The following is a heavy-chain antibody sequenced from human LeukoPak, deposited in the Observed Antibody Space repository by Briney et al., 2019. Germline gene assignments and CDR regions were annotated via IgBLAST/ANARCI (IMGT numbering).Heavy chain of an antibody. V-gene: IGHV3-11*06. CDR1: GFTFSDYY. CDR3: ARASSTNYDYVWGSYPFDP. CDR2: ISSSSSYT. Sequence: GGSLRLSCAASGFTFSDYYMSWIRQAPGKGLEWVSYISSSSSYTNYADSVKGRFTISRDNAKNSLYLQMNSLSAEDTAVYYCARASSTNYDYVWGSYPFDPWGQGTLVTVSS. D-gene: IGHD3-16*01. J-gene: IGHJ5*02.